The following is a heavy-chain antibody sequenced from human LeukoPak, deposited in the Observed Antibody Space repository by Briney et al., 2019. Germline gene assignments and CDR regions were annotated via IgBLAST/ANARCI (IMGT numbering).Heavy chain of an antibody. V-gene: IGHV3-48*03. D-gene: IGHD1-26*01. Sequence: GGSLRLSCAASGFTFSSYEMNWVRQAPGKGLEWVSYIHSSGSTIYYADSVKGRFTISRDNARNSLYLQMNSLRAEDTAVYYCARDGGEWELDYWGQGTLVTVSS. CDR1: GFTFSSYE. CDR3: ARDGGEWELDY. J-gene: IGHJ4*02. CDR2: IHSSGSTI.